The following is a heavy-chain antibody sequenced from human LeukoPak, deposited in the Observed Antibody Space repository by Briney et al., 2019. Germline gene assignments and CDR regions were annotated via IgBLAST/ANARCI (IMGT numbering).Heavy chain of an antibody. CDR3: VRWQDI. Sequence: GGSLRLSCAASGFTFSSYWMHWVRQAPGKGLVWVSRIKTVGSYASYAESVKGRFTVSRDNAKNTLYLQMNSLRAEDTAVYYCVRWQDIWGQGTMVTVSS. J-gene: IGHJ3*02. V-gene: IGHV3-74*01. CDR2: IKTVGSYA. CDR1: GFTFSSYW.